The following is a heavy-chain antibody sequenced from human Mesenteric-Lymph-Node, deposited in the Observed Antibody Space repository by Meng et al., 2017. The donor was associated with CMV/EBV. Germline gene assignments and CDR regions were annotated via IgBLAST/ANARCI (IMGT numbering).Heavy chain of an antibody. CDR1: GDSVSSNSAA. CDR3: ARGGDFVFDY. Sequence: SQTLSLTCAIFGDSVSSNSAAWNWLRQSPSTGLEWLGRTYYRSKWYNDYAVSVNSRITINPDTSKNQFSLQLDSVTPEDTAVYYCARGGDFVFDYWGQGTLVTVSS. D-gene: IGHD2-21*02. CDR2: TYYRSKWYN. J-gene: IGHJ4*02. V-gene: IGHV6-1*01.